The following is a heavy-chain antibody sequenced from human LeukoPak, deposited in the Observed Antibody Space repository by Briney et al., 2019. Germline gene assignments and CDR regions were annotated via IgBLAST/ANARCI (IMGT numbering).Heavy chain of an antibody. CDR3: ARSKVPYSSSWDFDY. D-gene: IGHD6-13*01. CDR1: GFTFSSYA. J-gene: IGHJ4*02. Sequence: GGSLRLSCAAPGFTFSSYAMHWVRQAPGKGLEYVSAISSNGGSTYYANSVKGRFTISRDNSKNTLYLQMGSLRAEDMAVYYCARSKVPYSSSWDFDYWGQGTLVTVSS. V-gene: IGHV3-64*01. CDR2: ISSNGGST.